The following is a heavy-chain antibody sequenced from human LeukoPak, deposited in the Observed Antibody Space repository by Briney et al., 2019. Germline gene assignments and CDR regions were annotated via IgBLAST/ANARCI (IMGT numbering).Heavy chain of an antibody. D-gene: IGHD3-3*01. Sequence: ASVKVSCKVSGYTLTELSMHWVRQAPGKGLEWMGGIIPIFGTANYAQKFQGRVTITTDESTSTAYVELSSLRSEDTAVYYCASPYDFWSGRDAFDIWGQGTMVTVSS. CDR2: IIPIFGTA. V-gene: IGHV1-69*05. CDR1: GYTLTELS. CDR3: ASPYDFWSGRDAFDI. J-gene: IGHJ3*02.